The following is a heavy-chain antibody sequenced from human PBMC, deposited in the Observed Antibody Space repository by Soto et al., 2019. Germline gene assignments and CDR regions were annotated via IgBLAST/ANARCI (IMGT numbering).Heavy chain of an antibody. V-gene: IGHV4-59*08. CDR1: GGSISSYY. CDR2: IYYSGST. J-gene: IGHJ4*02. Sequence: PSETLSITCTVSGGSISSYYWSWIRQPPGKGLEWIGYIYYSGSTNYNPSPKSRVTISVDTSKNQFSLKLSSVTAADTAVYYCARYSGYHPYHLDYPAQRTPVTVSS. CDR3: ARYSGYHPYHLDY. D-gene: IGHD5-12*01.